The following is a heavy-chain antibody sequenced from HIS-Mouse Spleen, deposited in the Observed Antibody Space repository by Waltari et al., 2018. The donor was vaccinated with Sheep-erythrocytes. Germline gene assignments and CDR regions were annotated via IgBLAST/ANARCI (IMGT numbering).Heavy chain of an antibody. J-gene: IGHJ4*02. CDR1: GGTFSRYA. Sequence: QVQLVQSGAEVKKTGSSVKVSCKASGGTFSRYAISWVRQAPGQGLEWMGRIIPILGIANYAQKFQGRVTITADKSTSTAYMELSSLRSEDTAVYYCAQTGATTPHFDYWGQGTLVTVSS. D-gene: IGHD1-26*01. CDR3: AQTGATTPHFDY. CDR2: IIPILGIA. V-gene: IGHV1-69*04.